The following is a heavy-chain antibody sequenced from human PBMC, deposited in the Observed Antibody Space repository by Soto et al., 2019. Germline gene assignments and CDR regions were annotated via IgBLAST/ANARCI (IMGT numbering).Heavy chain of an antibody. J-gene: IGHJ4*02. CDR1: GGSISSSSYY. D-gene: IGHD4-17*01. Sequence: QLQLQESGPGLVKPSETLSLTCTVSGGSISSSSYYWGWIRQPPGKGLEWIGSIYYSGSTYYNPSLKSRVTISVDTSKHQFSLKLSSVTAADTAVYYCARHFYYGDYRGYWGQGTLVTVSS. CDR3: ARHFYYGDYRGY. V-gene: IGHV4-39*01. CDR2: IYYSGST.